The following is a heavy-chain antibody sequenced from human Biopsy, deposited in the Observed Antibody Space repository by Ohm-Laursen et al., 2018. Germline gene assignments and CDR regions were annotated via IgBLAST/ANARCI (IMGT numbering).Heavy chain of an antibody. CDR3: ARHPTGFWFDP. V-gene: IGHV4-39*01. CDR1: GDSISTSTSYY. Sequence: SETLSLICTVSGDSISTSTSYYWAWLRQPPGEGLEWSGSIYNSETTFYNPSLKSPVAIAVDSSTIQFSLKVSSVTAADTALYYCARHPTGFWFDPWGHGTLVTVSS. CDR2: IYNSETT. J-gene: IGHJ5*02.